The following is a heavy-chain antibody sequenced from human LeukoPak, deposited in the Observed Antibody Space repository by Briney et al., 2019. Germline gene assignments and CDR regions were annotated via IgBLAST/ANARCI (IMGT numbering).Heavy chain of an antibody. Sequence: GRSLRLSCAASGFTFSSYGMHWVRQAPGQGLEWVGVISYDGSNKFYADSVKGRFTISRDNSKNTLYLQMNSLGAEDTAVYYCAKDLWVTYGSGSYYFDYWGQGTLVTVSS. CDR3: AKDLWVTYGSGSYYFDY. D-gene: IGHD3-10*01. CDR1: GFTFSSYG. J-gene: IGHJ4*02. CDR2: ISYDGSNK. V-gene: IGHV3-30*18.